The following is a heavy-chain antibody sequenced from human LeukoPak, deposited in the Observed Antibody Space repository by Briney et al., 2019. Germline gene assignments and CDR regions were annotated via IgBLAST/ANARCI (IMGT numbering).Heavy chain of an antibody. CDR2: ISYDGSNK. Sequence: GGSLRLSCAASGFTFSSYAMHWVRQAPGKGLEWVAVISYDGSNKYHADSAKGRFTISRDNSKNTLYLQMNSLRAEDTAEYYCARDWGCSSTSCYGPHGMDVWGQGSLVTVSS. V-gene: IGHV3-30-3*01. CDR3: ARDWGCSSTSCYGPHGMDV. CDR1: GFTFSSYA. J-gene: IGHJ6*02. D-gene: IGHD2-2*01.